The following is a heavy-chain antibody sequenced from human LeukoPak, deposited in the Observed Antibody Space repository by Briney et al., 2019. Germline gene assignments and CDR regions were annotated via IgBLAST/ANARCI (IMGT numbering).Heavy chain of an antibody. CDR1: GGSISSGGYY. D-gene: IGHD2-2*01. J-gene: IGHJ6*04. V-gene: IGHV4-31*03. CDR3: ARDHLYCSSTSCYPKYYYYGMDV. CDR2: IYYSGST. Sequence: PSETLSLTCTVPGGSISSGGYYWSWIRQHPGKGLEWIGYIYYSGSTYYNPPLKSRVTISVDTSKNQFSLKLSSVTAADTAVYYCARDHLYCSSTSCYPKYYYYGMDVWGKGTTVTVSS.